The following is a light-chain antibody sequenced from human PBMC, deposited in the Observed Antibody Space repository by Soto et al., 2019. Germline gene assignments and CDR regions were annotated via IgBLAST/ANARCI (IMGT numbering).Light chain of an antibody. CDR1: RGVGTSN. CDR2: GAS. V-gene: IGKV3-20*01. CDR3: QQYGSSPIT. J-gene: IGKJ5*01. Sequence: EIVLTQSPGTLSLSPGERATLSCRAGRGVGTSNLAWYQQKPGQAPRLLIYGASSRATGIPDRFSGSGSGTDFTLTISRLEPEDFAVYYCQQYGSSPITFGQGTRLEIK.